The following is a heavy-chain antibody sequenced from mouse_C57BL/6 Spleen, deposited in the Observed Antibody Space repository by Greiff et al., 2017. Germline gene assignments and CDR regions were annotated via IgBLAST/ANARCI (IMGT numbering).Heavy chain of an antibody. CDR3: ARSYYYSNYDYAMDY. CDR2: INPNNGGT. CDR1: GYTFTDYY. Sequence: VQLQQSGPELVKPGASVKISCKASGYTFTDYYMNWVKQSHGKSLEWIGDINPNNGGTSYNQKFKGKATLTVGKSSSTAYMELRSLTSEDSAVYYGARSYYYSNYDYAMDYWGQGTSVTVSS. V-gene: IGHV1-26*01. D-gene: IGHD2-5*01. J-gene: IGHJ4*01.